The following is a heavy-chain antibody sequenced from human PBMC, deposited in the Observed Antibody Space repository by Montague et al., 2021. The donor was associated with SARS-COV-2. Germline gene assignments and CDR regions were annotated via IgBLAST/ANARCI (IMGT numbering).Heavy chain of an antibody. D-gene: IGHD3-22*01. CDR3: ASFISGYYYDSSGYYS. J-gene: IGHJ4*02. CDR1: GGSFSGYY. V-gene: IGHV4-34*01. Sequence: SETLSLTCAAYGGSFSGYYWSWIRQPPGKGLEWIGEINHSGSTNYNPSLKSRVTISVDTSKNQFSLKLSSVTAADTAVYYCASFISGYYYDSSGYYSWGQGTLVTVSS. CDR2: INHSGST.